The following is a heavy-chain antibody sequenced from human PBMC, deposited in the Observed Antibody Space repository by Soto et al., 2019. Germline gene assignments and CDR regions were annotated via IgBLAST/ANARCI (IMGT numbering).Heavy chain of an antibody. CDR3: AADNYYDSSGYSVF. V-gene: IGHV1-69*13. J-gene: IGHJ4*02. CDR1: GGTFSSYA. Sequence: SVKVSCKASGGTFSSYAISWVRQAPGQGLEWMGGIIPIFGTANYAQKFQGRVTITADESTSTAYMELSSLRSEDTAVYYCAADNYYDSSGYSVFWGQGTLVTVSS. CDR2: IIPIFGTA. D-gene: IGHD3-22*01.